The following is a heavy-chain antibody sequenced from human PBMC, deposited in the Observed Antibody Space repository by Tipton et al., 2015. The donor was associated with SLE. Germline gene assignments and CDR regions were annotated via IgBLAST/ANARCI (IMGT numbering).Heavy chain of an antibody. J-gene: IGHJ4*02. CDR3: TIRLPTSSSDYFDY. V-gene: IGHV3-49*04. D-gene: IGHD3-22*01. Sequence: SLRLSCTTSGFNFCDYTVSWVRQAPGKGLEWVGFIKAKPYGETTYYDASLEGRVTISRDDSKNIAYLQLNSLKTEDTALYSCTIRLPTSSSDYFDYWGQGTRVTVSS. CDR1: GFNFCDYT. CDR2: IKAKPYGETT.